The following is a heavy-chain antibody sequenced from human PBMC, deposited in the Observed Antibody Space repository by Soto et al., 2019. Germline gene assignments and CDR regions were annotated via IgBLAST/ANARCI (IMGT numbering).Heavy chain of an antibody. CDR1: GFIFSNYN. CDR2: ISSNGSNI. CDR3: ARDPYSSTGFDY. D-gene: IGHD6-13*01. V-gene: IGHV3-48*01. Sequence: QSGGSLRLSCAVSGFIFSNYNMNWVRQAPGKGLEWVSDISSNGSNIYYADSVKGRFTISRDNSKNTLYLQMNSLRAEDTAVYYCARDPYSSTGFDYWGQGTLVTVSS. J-gene: IGHJ4*02.